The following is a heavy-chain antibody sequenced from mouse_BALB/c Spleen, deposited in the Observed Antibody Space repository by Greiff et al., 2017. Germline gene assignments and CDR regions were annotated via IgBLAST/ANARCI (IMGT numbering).Heavy chain of an antibody. V-gene: IGHV2-9*02. CDR2: IWAGGST. J-gene: IGHJ2*01. CDR1: GFSLTSYG. D-gene: IGHD1-1*01. CDR3: AREDYGSKYFDY. Sequence: AQGVESGPGLVAPSQSLSITCTVSGFSLTSYGVHWVRQPPGKGLEWLGVIWAGGSTNYNSALMSRLSISKDNSKSQVFLKMNSLQTDDTAMYYCAREDYGSKYFDYWGQGTTLTVSS.